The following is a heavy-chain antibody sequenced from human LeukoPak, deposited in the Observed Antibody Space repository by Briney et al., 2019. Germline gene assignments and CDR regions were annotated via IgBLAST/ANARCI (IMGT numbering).Heavy chain of an antibody. J-gene: IGHJ4*02. CDR2: MYHSGNI. V-gene: IGHV4-38-2*02. Sequence: SETLSLTCIVSGYSITSGYHWGWIRQTPGKGLEWIGTMYHSGNINYNPSLKSRVTVSVDTSKNQFSLKLDSVTAADTAVFYCARLLGSVSFSXVWGQGILVTVSS. CDR3: ARLLGSVSFSXV. D-gene: IGHD3-10*01. CDR1: GYSITSGYH.